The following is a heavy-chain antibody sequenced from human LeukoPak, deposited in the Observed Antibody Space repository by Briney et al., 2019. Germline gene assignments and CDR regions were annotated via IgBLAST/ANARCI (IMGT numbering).Heavy chain of an antibody. J-gene: IGHJ6*03. CDR1: GGSISSSRYY. D-gene: IGHD6-19*01. CDR3: ARNIAVAGRGDYMDV. V-gene: IGHV4-39*01. CDR2: LYYSGNT. Sequence: KPSETLSLTCTVSGGSISSSRYYGGWIRQPPGKGLEWIGSLYYSGNTYYSPSLKSRVTISVDTSKNQFSLKLSSVTAADTAVYYCARNIAVAGRGDYMDVWGKGTTVTISS.